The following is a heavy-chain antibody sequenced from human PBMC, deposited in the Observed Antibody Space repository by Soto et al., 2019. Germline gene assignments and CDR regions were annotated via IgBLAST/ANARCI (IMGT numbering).Heavy chain of an antibody. CDR1: GFPFPTFA. V-gene: IGHV3-30*03. CDR3: ATRGITGQFDD. D-gene: IGHD3-16*01. CDR2: ISHVGSNR. J-gene: IGHJ4*02. Sequence: QVQLVESGGAWVRPGRPWGPPCASPGFPFPTFAFPWLRRVPGRGWGGGAVISHVGSNRNYADSVKGRFTISRDNSKNTLYVQMNSLRAEDTAMYYCATRGITGQFDDWGQGTLVTVSS.